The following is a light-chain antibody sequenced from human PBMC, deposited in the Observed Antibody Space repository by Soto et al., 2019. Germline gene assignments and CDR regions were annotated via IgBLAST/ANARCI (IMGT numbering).Light chain of an antibody. CDR3: QQYGSPPPIT. CDR1: QSVSSSY. CDR2: GAS. V-gene: IGKV3-20*01. Sequence: EIVLTQSPRTLSLSPGERATLSCRASQSVSSSYLAWYQQKPGQAPRLLIYGASSRATGIPDRFSGSGSGTDFTLTISRLEPEDFAVYYCQQYGSPPPITFGPGTKVDIK. J-gene: IGKJ3*01.